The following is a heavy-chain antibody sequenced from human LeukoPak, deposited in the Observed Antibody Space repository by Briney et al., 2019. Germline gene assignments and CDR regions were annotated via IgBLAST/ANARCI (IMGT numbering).Heavy chain of an antibody. CDR3: ARGYGSGSSHIDY. D-gene: IGHD3-10*01. CDR2: ISRSGTT. V-gene: IGHV3-69-1*02. Sequence: PGGSLRLSCAASGFTFSTYGMIWVRQAPGKGLERVSSISRSGTTYYADSVKGRFTISRDNAKNSLYLQMNSLRAEDTAVYYCARGYGSGSSHIDYWGQGTLVTVSS. J-gene: IGHJ4*02. CDR1: GFTFSTYG.